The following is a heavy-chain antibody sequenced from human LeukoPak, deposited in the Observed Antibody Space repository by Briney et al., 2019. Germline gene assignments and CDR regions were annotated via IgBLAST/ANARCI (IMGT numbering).Heavy chain of an antibody. CDR3: ARGTYYYDSSGYWPLTFDY. CDR1: GGSISSGGYY. Sequence: PSETLSLTCTVSGGSISSGGYYWSWIRQHPVKGLEWIGYIYYSGSTYYNPSLKSRVTISVDTSKNQFSLKLSSVTAADTAVYYCARGTYYYDSSGYWPLTFDYWGQGTLVTVSS. D-gene: IGHD3-22*01. CDR2: IYYSGST. V-gene: IGHV4-31*03. J-gene: IGHJ4*02.